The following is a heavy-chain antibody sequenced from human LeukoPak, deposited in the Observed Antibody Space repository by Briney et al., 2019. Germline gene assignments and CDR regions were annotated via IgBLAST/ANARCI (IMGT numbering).Heavy chain of an antibody. Sequence: GGSLRLSCAASGLTFSDYEMSWVRQAPGKGLEWVSYISGAGRTKYYADSVRGRITISRDNAKNSPYLQMDSLRAEDTAIYYCVRGAAGLRTPYFFDFWGQGTLVTVSS. V-gene: IGHV3-48*03. J-gene: IGHJ4*02. CDR1: GLTFSDYE. CDR2: ISGAGRTK. CDR3: VRGAAGLRTPYFFDF. D-gene: IGHD5-12*01.